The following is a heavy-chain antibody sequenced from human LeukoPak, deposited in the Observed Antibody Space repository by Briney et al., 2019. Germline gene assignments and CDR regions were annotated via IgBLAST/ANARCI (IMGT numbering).Heavy chain of an antibody. D-gene: IGHD6-6*01. V-gene: IGHV1-2*02. Sequence: ASVKVSCKASGYTFTGYYMHWVRPAPGQGLEWMGWINPNSGGTNYAQKFQGRVTMTRDTSISTAYMELSRLRSDDTAVYYCAREVGIAARQGPLDYWGQGTLVTVSS. CDR3: AREVGIAARQGPLDY. J-gene: IGHJ4*02. CDR2: INPNSGGT. CDR1: GYTFTGYY.